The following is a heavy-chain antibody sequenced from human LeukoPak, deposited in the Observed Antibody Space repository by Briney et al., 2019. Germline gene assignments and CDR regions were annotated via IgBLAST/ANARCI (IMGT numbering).Heavy chain of an antibody. CDR1: GFTFSGYW. CDR2: IKQDGRER. Sequence: PGGSLRLSCEASGFTFSGYWMSWVRQAPGKGLEWVANIKQDGRERNYVDSVKGRFTISRDNAKNSVYLQMNSLRDEDTAVYYCAMDSYGPDDYWGQGTLVTVSS. CDR3: AMDSYGPDDY. J-gene: IGHJ4*02. V-gene: IGHV3-7*04. D-gene: IGHD3-16*01.